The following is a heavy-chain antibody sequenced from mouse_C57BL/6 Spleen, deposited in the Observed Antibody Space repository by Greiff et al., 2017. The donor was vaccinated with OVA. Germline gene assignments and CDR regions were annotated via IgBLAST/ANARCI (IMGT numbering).Heavy chain of an antibody. D-gene: IGHD1-1*01. V-gene: IGHV1-50*01. Sequence: QVQLQQPGAELVKPGASVKLSCKASGYTFTSYWMQWVKQRPGQGLEWIGEIDPADSSTNYNQKFKGKATLTVDTSSSTAYMQRSSLKSEDSAVYYCARSSDYYGSSYYWFAYWGQGTLVTVSA. CDR1: GYTFTSYW. J-gene: IGHJ3*01. CDR2: IDPADSST. CDR3: ARSSDYYGSSYYWFAY.